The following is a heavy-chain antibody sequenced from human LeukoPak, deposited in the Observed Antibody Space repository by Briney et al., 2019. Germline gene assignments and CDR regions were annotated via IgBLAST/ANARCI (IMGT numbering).Heavy chain of an antibody. D-gene: IGHD2-2*01. CDR3: AREKCTSTSCLTKNAFDI. J-gene: IGHJ3*02. CDR1: GSISSYY. CDR2: IYTSGST. V-gene: IGHV4-4*09. Sequence: SETLSLTCTVSGSISSYYWSWIRQPPGKGLEWIGYIYTSGSTNYNPSLKSRVTISVDTSKNQFSLDLSSVTAADTAVYYCAREKCTSTSCLTKNAFDIWGQGTMVTVSS.